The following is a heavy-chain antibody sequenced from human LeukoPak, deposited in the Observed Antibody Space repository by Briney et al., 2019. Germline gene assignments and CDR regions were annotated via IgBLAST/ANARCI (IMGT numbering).Heavy chain of an antibody. Sequence: ASVKVSCKASGYTFIGYYMHWVRQAPGQGLEWMGWMNPNSGNTGYAQKFQGRVTMTRNTSISTAYMELSSLRSEDTAVYYCATFTFDPWGQGTLVTVSS. J-gene: IGHJ5*02. CDR1: GYTFIGYY. CDR2: MNPNSGNT. V-gene: IGHV1-8*02. CDR3: ATFTFDP.